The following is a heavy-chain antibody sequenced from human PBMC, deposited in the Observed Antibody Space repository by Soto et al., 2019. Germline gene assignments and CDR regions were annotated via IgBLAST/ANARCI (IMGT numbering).Heavy chain of an antibody. J-gene: IGHJ6*02. Sequence: GGSLRLSCAASGFTSSSYWMSWVRQAPGKGLEWVANIKHDGSEKYFVDSVKGRFTISGDNAKNSLYLQMNSLRAEDTAVYYCARDKMAYCSGDCYAGSFYYGMDVWGQGTTVTVSS. CDR2: IKHDGSEK. V-gene: IGHV3-7*03. D-gene: IGHD2-21*02. CDR3: ARDKMAYCSGDCYAGSFYYGMDV. CDR1: GFTSSSYW.